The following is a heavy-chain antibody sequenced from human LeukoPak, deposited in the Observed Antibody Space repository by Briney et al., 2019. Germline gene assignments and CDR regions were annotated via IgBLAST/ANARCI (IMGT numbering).Heavy chain of an antibody. D-gene: IGHD3-16*01. CDR1: GFTVSSNY. Sequence: GGSLRLSCAASGFTVSSNYMSWVRQTPEKGLEWVSVIYRGGSAYYPDSVKGRFSISRDNSKNMLYLQMNSLRSEDTAVYYCAKAFGLPRNGTDVWGLGTTVTVSS. CDR3: AKAFGLPRNGTDV. CDR2: IYRGGSA. V-gene: IGHV3-53*01. J-gene: IGHJ6*02.